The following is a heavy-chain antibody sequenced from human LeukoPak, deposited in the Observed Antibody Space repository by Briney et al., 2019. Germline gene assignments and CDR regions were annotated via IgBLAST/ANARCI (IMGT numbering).Heavy chain of an antibody. J-gene: IGHJ6*03. V-gene: IGHV3-48*04. CDR3: AKGAGFQYYYYLNV. D-gene: IGHD3-16*01. CDR2: ISHLSVAI. CDR1: GFAVSSYH. Sequence: GGSLRLSCAASGFAVSSYHMDWVRQAPGKGLEWVAYISHLSVAIYHADSVKGRFTISRDNAKNLLYLQMNSLRAEDAAIYYCAKGAGFQYYYYLNVWGNGTTVTVSS.